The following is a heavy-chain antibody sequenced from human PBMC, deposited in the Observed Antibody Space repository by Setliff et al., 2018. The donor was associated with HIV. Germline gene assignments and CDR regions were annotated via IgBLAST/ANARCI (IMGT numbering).Heavy chain of an antibody. D-gene: IGHD1-26*01. CDR3: VRNHEWALGT. V-gene: IGHV4-4*02. CDR1: GDSINTPHC. Sequence: PSEPLSLTCAVSGDSINTPHCWRWVRQSLEKGLEWIGDVCQRGGINYNPFLWSRASISMDKPRNYFSLEMASMTAADTAVYFFVRNHEWALGTWGQGLLVTVSS. CDR2: VCQRGGI. J-gene: IGHJ5*02.